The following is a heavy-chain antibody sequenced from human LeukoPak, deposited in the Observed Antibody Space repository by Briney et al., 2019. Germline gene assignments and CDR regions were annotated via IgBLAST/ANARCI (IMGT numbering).Heavy chain of an antibody. V-gene: IGHV3-7*01. CDR1: GFTSSSYC. J-gene: IGHJ6*02. CDR2: IKQDGSET. D-gene: IGHD2-21*01. Sequence: GGSLRLSCEASGFTSSSYCMSWVREAPGKGLEWVVNIKQDGSETSYVGTVKGRFTISRDNAKNSLYMHMNSLRAEDTAVYCCARIPRPAIRIVGIDACGQGATVTASP. CDR3: ARIPRPAIRIVGIDA.